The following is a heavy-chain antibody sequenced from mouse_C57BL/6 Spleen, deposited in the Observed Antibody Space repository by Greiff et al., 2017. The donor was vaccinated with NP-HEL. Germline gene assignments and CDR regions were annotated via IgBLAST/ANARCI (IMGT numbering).Heavy chain of an antibody. CDR1: GYTFTSYW. CDR2: IDPSDSYT. V-gene: IGHV1-69*01. Sequence: VQLQQPGAELVMPGASVKLSCKASGYTFTSYWMHWVKQRTGQGLEWIGEIDPSDSYTNYNQKFKGKSTLTVDKSSSTAYMQLSSLTSEDSAVYYCARGRYAMDYWGQGTSVTVSA. J-gene: IGHJ4*01. CDR3: ARGRYAMDY.